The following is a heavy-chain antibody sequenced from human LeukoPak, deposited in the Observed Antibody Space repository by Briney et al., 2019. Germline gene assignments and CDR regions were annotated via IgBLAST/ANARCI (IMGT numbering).Heavy chain of an antibody. V-gene: IGHV3-11*04. D-gene: IGHD1-1*01. CDR1: GFTFSVYD. CDR2: ISSSGSTI. CDR3: AGGGYAPNPHDY. J-gene: IGHJ4*02. Sequence: TGGSLRLSCAASGFTFSVYDMNWVREAPGKGLEWGSYISSSGSTIYYADSVKGGFTLSRDNAKNSLYLQMSSLRAEDTPLYYCAGGGYAPNPHDYWGQGTLVTVSS.